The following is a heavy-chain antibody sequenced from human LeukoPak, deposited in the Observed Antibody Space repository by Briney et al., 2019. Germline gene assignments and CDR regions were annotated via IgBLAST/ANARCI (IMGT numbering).Heavy chain of an antibody. CDR2: IYYSGST. CDR3: ARGPEGLKWLLPYKIKAGDWFDP. CDR1: GGSISSSSYY. Sequence: SETLSLTCTVSGGSISSSSYYWGWIRQPPGKGLEWIGSIYYSGSTYYNPSLKSRVTISVDTSKNQFSLKLSSVTAADTAVYYCARGPEGLKWLLPYKIKAGDWFDPWGQGTLVTVSS. D-gene: IGHD3-22*01. J-gene: IGHJ5*02. V-gene: IGHV4-39*01.